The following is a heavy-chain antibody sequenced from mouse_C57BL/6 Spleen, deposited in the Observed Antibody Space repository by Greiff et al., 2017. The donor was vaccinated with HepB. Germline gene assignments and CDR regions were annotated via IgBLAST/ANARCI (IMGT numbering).Heavy chain of an antibody. D-gene: IGHD1-1*02. Sequence: VQLQQPGAELVKPGASVKLSCKASGYTFTSYWMHWVKQRPGQGLEWIGMIHPNSGSTNYNEKFKSKATLTVDKSSSTAYMQLSSLTSEDSAGYYCAREGGGYYAMDYWGQGTSVTVSS. CDR1: GYTFTSYW. CDR2: IHPNSGST. V-gene: IGHV1-64*01. J-gene: IGHJ4*01. CDR3: AREGGGYYAMDY.